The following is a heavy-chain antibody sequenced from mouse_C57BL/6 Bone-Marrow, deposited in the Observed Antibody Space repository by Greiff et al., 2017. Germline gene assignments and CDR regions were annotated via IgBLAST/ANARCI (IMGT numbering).Heavy chain of an antibody. V-gene: IGHV1-53*01. CDR1: GYTFTSYW. J-gene: IGHJ2*01. Sequence: QVQLQQPGTELVKPGASVKLSCKASGYTFTSYWMHWVKQRPGQGLEWIGNINPSNGGTNYNEKFKSKATRTVDKSSSTAYMQLSSLTSEDSAVYYCARYGNYRVYFDYWGQGTTLTVSS. D-gene: IGHD2-1*01. CDR3: ARYGNYRVYFDY. CDR2: INPSNGGT.